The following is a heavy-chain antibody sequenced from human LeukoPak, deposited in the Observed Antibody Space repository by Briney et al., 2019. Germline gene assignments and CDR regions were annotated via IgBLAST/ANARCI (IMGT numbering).Heavy chain of an antibody. CDR1: GFTFSSYA. Sequence: GGSLRLSCAASGFTFSSYAMSWVRQAPGKGLEWVSAISGSGGSTYYADSVKGRFTISRDNSKNTLYLQMNSLRAEDTAVYYCAKDQILTGYYNAKNYYYYYGMDVWGKGTTVTVSS. V-gene: IGHV3-23*01. J-gene: IGHJ6*04. CDR2: ISGSGGST. D-gene: IGHD3-9*01. CDR3: AKDQILTGYYNAKNYYYYYGMDV.